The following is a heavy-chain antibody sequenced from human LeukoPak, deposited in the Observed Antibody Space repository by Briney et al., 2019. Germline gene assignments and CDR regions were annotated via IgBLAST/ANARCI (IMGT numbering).Heavy chain of an antibody. D-gene: IGHD3-10*01. V-gene: IGHV4-59*08. CDR3: ARHVMGRLLWFGDRTYYFDY. Sequence: SETLSLTCTVSGGSIRSYYWSWIRQPPGKGLEWIGSIYYSGSTNYNPSLKSRVTISVDTSKNQFSLKLSSVTAADTAVYYCARHVMGRLLWFGDRTYYFDYWGQGTLVTVSS. CDR1: GGSIRSYY. J-gene: IGHJ4*02. CDR2: IYYSGST.